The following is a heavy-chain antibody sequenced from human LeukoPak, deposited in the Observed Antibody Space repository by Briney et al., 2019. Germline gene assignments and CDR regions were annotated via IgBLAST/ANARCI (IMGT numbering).Heavy chain of an antibody. CDR3: ARQYRPYSTSWYVLNY. CDR1: GYSFSSYG. J-gene: IGHJ4*02. Sequence: ASVKVSCKASGYSFSSYGINWVRQAPGQGLEWMGWISAYNGSTKYAQKVQGRVTLTTDTSTNTAYMELRSLRSDDTAVYYCARQYRPYSTSWYVLNYWGQGTLVTVFS. CDR2: ISAYNGST. D-gene: IGHD6-13*01. V-gene: IGHV1-18*01.